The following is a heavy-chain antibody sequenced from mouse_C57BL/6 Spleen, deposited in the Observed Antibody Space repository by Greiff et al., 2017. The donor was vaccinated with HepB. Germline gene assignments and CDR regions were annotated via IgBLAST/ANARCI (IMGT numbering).Heavy chain of an antibody. CDR2: ISYDGSN. CDR3: ARDGSSNSFAY. J-gene: IGHJ3*01. Sequence: EVQLQQSGPGLVKPSQSLSLTCSVTGYSITSGYYWNWIRQFPGNKLEWIGYISYDGSNNYNPSFKNRISITRDTSKNQSFLKLNSVTTEDTATYYCARDGSSNSFAYWGQGTLVTVSA. V-gene: IGHV3-6*01. CDR1: GYSITSGYY. D-gene: IGHD2-5*01.